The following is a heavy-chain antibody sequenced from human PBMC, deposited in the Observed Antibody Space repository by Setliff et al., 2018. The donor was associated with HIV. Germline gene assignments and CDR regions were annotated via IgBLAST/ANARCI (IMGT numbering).Heavy chain of an antibody. J-gene: IGHJ5*02. D-gene: IGHD2-8*01. CDR1: GGTLSNYP. CDR2: ISPVLRTT. V-gene: IGHV1-69*08. CDR3: AREFIPVMYARQGGRFDP. Sequence: SVKVSCKASGGTLSNYPISWVRQVRGQGLEWMGRISPVLRTTKYGQEFQGRVSITADTSTNTVYMELSSLRFEDTAVYYCAREFIPVMYARQGGRFDPWGQGTLVTVTS.